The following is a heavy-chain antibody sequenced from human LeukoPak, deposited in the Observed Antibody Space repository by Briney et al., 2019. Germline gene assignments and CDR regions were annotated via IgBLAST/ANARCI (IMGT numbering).Heavy chain of an antibody. Sequence: SESLSLTCTVSGASLNSYSYYWGWLRQSPGKGLEWIGTVYHTGTTYYNPSLKSRVTISADMSKNQFSLILTSVTATDTAMYYCATNYDILTGYYNVYKYGGQGSLVTVSS. J-gene: IGHJ4*02. D-gene: IGHD3-9*01. V-gene: IGHV4-39*01. CDR2: VYHTGTT. CDR1: GASLNSYSYY. CDR3: ATNYDILTGYYNVYKY.